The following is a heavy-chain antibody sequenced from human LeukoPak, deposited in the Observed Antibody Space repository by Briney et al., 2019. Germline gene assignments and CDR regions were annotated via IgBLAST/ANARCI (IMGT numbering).Heavy chain of an antibody. D-gene: IGHD3-10*01. CDR2: FDPEDGET. J-gene: IGHJ6*02. CDR1: GYTLTELS. CDR3: ATFRGVIIGMDV. Sequence: APVTVSCKVSGYTLTELSMHWVRQAPGKGLEWMGGFDPEDGETIYAQKFQGRVTMTEGTSTDTAYMELSSLRSEDTAVYYCATFRGVIIGMDVWGQGTTVTVSS. V-gene: IGHV1-24*01.